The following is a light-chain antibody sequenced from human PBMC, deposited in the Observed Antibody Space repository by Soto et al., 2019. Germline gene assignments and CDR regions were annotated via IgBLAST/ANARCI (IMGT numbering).Light chain of an antibody. CDR2: EVS. CDR3: SSYAGSNNKV. CDR1: SSDVGGYNY. J-gene: IGLJ3*02. Sequence: QSALTQPPSASGSPGQSVTISCTGTSSDVGGYNYVSWYQQHPGKAPKLMIYEVSKRPSGVPDRFSGSKSGNTASLTVSGLQAEDKADYYCSSYAGSNNKVFGGGTKLTVL. V-gene: IGLV2-8*01.